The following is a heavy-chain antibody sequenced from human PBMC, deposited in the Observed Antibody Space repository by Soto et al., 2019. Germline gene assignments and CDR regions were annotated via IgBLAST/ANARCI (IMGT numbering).Heavy chain of an antibody. J-gene: IGHJ4*02. CDR2: IIPIFGTA. D-gene: IGHD4-17*01. CDR1: GGTFSSYA. Sequence: ASVKVSCKASGGTFSSYAISWVRQAPGQGLEWMGGIIPIFGTANYAQKFQGRVTITADESTSTAYMELSSLSSVTAADTAVYYCARESPVENGDFSVNWGQGTLVTVSS. V-gene: IGHV1-69*13. CDR3: ARESPVENGDFSVN.